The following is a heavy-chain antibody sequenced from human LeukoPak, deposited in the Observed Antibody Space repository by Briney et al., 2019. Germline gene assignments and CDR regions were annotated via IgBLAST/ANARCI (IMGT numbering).Heavy chain of an antibody. CDR2: ISGNGGST. Sequence: GGSLRLPCAASGFTFSSYAMTWVRQAPGKGLEWVSTISGNGGSTYYADSVKGRFTISRDNSKNTLYLQMNSLRVEDTAVYYCVKVIVTTSEKGGAFHIWGQGTMVTVSS. CDR1: GFTFSSYA. J-gene: IGHJ3*02. V-gene: IGHV3-23*01. CDR3: VKVIVTTSEKGGAFHI. D-gene: IGHD5-12*01.